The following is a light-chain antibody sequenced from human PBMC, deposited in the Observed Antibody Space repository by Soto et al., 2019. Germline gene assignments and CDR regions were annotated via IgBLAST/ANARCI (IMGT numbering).Light chain of an antibody. CDR3: QQYDSSPLT. Sequence: PGERATLSCRASQSVSSSYLAWYQQKPGQAPRLLIYGASSMATGIPDRFSGSGSGTDFTLTISRLEPEDFAVYYCQQYDSSPLTFGGGTQVEIK. CDR1: QSVSSSY. CDR2: GAS. J-gene: IGKJ4*01. V-gene: IGKV3-20*01.